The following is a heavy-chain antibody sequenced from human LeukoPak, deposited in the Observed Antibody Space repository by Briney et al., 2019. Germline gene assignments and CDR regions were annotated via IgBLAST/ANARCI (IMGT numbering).Heavy chain of an antibody. CDR3: ARPAGDTAMVNAFDI. Sequence: GASVKVSCKASGYTFTSYGISWVRQAPGQGLEWMGWFSAYNGNTNYAQKLQGRVTMTTDTSTSTAYMELRSLRSDDTAVYYCARPAGDTAMVNAFDIWGQGTMVTVSS. CDR2: FSAYNGNT. J-gene: IGHJ3*02. CDR1: GYTFTSYG. D-gene: IGHD5-18*01. V-gene: IGHV1-18*01.